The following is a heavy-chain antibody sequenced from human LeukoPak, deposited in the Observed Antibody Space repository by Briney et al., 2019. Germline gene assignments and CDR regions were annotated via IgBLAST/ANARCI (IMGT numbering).Heavy chain of an antibody. Sequence: ASVKVSCKASGYTFTSYYMHWVRQAPGQGLEWMGIINPSGGSTSYARKFQGRVTMTRDTSTSTVYMELSSLRSEDTAVYYCARDGSASSSWYSNYFDYWGQGTLVTVSS. CDR3: ARDGSASSSWYSNYFDY. V-gene: IGHV1-46*01. CDR2: INPSGGST. CDR1: GYTFTSYY. J-gene: IGHJ4*02. D-gene: IGHD6-13*01.